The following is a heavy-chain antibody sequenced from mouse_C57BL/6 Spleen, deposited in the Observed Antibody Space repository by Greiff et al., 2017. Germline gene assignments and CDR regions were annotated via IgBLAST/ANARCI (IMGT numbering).Heavy chain of an antibody. CDR3: AGHEEGLSYAMDY. CDR1: GYTFTEYT. Sequence: VQLQQSGAELVKPGASVKLSCKASGYTFTEYTIHWVKQRSGQGLEWIGWFYPGSGSTKYNEKFKDKATLTADKSSSTAEMELSSLTSEDSAVYFEAGHEEGLSYAMDYWGQGTSVTVSS. V-gene: IGHV1-62-2*01. CDR2: FYPGSGST. J-gene: IGHJ4*01.